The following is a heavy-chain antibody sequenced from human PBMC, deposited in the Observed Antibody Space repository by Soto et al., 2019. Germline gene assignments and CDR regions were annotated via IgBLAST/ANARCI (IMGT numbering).Heavy chain of an antibody. V-gene: IGHV4-34*01. CDR1: GGSFSGYY. D-gene: IGHD7-27*01. CDR2: INHSGST. CDR3: ARGGNWGHFDY. J-gene: IGHJ4*02. Sequence: SETLSLTCAVYGGSFSGYYWSWIRQPPGKGLEWIGEINHSGSTNYNPSLKSRVTISVDTSKNQFSLKLSSVTAADTAVYYCARGGNWGHFDYWGQGTLVTVSS.